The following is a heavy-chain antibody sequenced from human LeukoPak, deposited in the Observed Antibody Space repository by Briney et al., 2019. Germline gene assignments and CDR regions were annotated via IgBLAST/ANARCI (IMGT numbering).Heavy chain of an antibody. CDR3: ARQGVLYGFDF. D-gene: IGHD3-16*01. CDR1: CGAVNNPAVY. J-gene: IGHJ4*02. Sequence: PSETLSLTCSVSCGAVNNPAVYWVWIRQPPGKGLECLGGIYNRGDTFSNPSLMSRVDFSIDTSKDQFSLSLMSVTAADTAIYYCARQGVLYGFDFWGQGIPVTVSS. V-gene: IGHV4-39*01. CDR2: IYNRGDT.